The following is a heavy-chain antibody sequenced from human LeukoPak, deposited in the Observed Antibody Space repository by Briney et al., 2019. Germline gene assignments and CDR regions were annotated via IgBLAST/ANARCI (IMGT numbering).Heavy chain of an antibody. J-gene: IGHJ3*02. CDR2: VNWNGGGT. Sequence: GGSLRLSCVTSGFTFEDYGVSGAPQVPGRGLEGVAAVNWNGGGTGYADSVKGRFTVSRDNAQNSLYLQMNSLKVEDTAVYYCVREEVPSIRNTFDIWGQGTVVTVS. CDR3: VREEVPSIRNTFDI. V-gene: IGHV3-20*04. CDR1: GFTFEDYG. D-gene: IGHD5-12*01.